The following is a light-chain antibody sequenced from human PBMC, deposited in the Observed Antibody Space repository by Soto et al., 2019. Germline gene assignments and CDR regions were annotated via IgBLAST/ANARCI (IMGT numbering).Light chain of an antibody. CDR3: SSYASTATRV. CDR2: DVS. CDR1: SSDVGGYNS. J-gene: IGLJ3*02. Sequence: QSVLTQPASVSGSPRQSITISCTGTSSDVGGYNSVSWYQQHPGKAPQLMIYDVSYRPSGVSDRFSGSKSGNTASLTVSGLRAEDEADYYCSSYASTATRVFGGGTKVTVL. V-gene: IGLV2-14*01.